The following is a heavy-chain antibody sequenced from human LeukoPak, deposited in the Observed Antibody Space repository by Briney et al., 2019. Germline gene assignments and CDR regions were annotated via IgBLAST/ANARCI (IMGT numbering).Heavy chain of an antibody. J-gene: IGHJ3*02. D-gene: IGHD3-16*02. CDR3: AMLRLGELSLLANAYDI. CDR2: VHQTGSP. CDR1: GSSVNSDQY. V-gene: IGHV4-38-2*01. Sequence: SETLSLTCDVSGSSVNSDQYWGWMRHSPGAGLEWIGSVHQTGSPYYNPSLGSRVSLSIDSTKNSFSLRLTSVTAADTAVYSCAMLRLGELSLLANAYDIWGQGTMVIVSS.